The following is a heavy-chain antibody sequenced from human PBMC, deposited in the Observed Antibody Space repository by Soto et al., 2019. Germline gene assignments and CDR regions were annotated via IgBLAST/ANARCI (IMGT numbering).Heavy chain of an antibody. CDR1: GFTFSDHY. CDR3: ARDANLGVTSSWFFDS. D-gene: IGHD6-13*01. J-gene: IGHJ4*02. V-gene: IGHV3-33*08. Sequence: GGSLRLSCAASGFTFSDHYMDWVRQAPGRGPEWVAVIWYDGTNTYYADSVKGRFTISRDNAGNTLYLQMNNLRAEDTALYFCARDANLGVTSSWFFDSWGQGTRVTVSS. CDR2: IWYDGTNT.